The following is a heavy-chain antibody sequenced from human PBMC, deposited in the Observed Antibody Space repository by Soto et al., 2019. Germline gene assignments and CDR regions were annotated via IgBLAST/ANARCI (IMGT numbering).Heavy chain of an antibody. V-gene: IGHV4-39*02. J-gene: IGHJ4*02. CDR2: IYYSGSS. D-gene: IGHD2-15*01. Sequence: ETLSLTCTVSGGSITSSEYYWAWIRQPPGKGLQFVGTIYYSGSSYSNPSLKSRLSMSVDTSKNQFSLTMKSVTAADTAVYYCARDPRLRVVTGPFAYWGQGTLVTVSS. CDR3: ARDPRLRVVTGPFAY. CDR1: GGSITSSEYY.